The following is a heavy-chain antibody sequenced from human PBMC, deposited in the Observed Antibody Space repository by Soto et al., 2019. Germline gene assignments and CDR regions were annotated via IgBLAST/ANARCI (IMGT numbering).Heavy chain of an antibody. CDR2: ISRSGGGT. V-gene: IGHV3-23*01. Sequence: EVQLLESGGGLVQPGGSLRLSCAACGFTFSTYAMDWVRQAPGRGLEWVSAISRSGGGTFYADSVKGRFTISSDNSKNTLYLQMTSLRVEDTAVYYCAKDSSGYGEFDYWGQGTLVTVSS. CDR1: GFTFSTYA. J-gene: IGHJ4*02. D-gene: IGHD3-22*01. CDR3: AKDSSGYGEFDY.